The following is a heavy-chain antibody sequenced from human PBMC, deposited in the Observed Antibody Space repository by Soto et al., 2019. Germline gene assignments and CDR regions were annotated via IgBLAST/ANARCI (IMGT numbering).Heavy chain of an antibody. Sequence: GGSLRLSCAASGFTFSSYSMNWVRQAPGKGLEWVSSISSSSSYIYYADSVKGRFTISRDNAKNSLYLQMNSLRAADTAVYYCAGGCDGLTDYGGNYWYFDLWGRGTLVTVSS. J-gene: IGHJ2*01. CDR2: ISSSSSYI. CDR1: GFTFSSYS. D-gene: IGHD4-17*01. CDR3: AGGCDGLTDYGGNYWYFDL. V-gene: IGHV3-21*04.